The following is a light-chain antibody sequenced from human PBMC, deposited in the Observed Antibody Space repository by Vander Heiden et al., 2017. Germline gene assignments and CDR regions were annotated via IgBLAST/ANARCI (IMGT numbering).Light chain of an antibody. CDR3: MQALQTPYT. CDR2: LGS. CDR1: QSLLHSNGYNY. J-gene: IGKJ2*01. V-gene: IGKV2-28*01. Sequence: RSLPVRPGEPDSISCRSTQSLLHSNGYNYLDWYLQKPGQTPQLLIYLGSNRASGVPDRFSGSGSGTDFTLKISRVEAEDVGVYYCMQALQTPYTFGQGTKLEIK.